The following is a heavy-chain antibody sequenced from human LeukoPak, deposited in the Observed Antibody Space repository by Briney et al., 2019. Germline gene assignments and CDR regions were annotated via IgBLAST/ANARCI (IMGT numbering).Heavy chain of an antibody. V-gene: IGHV4-59*01. CDR2: IYYSGST. CDR3: ARLNLWDSSGYGY. Sequence: SETLSLTCTVSGGSISSYYWSWIRQPPGKGLEWIGYIYYSGSTNYNPSLKSRVTISVDTSKNQFSLKLSSVTAADTAVYYCARLNLWDSSGYGYWGQGTLVTVSS. D-gene: IGHD3-22*01. J-gene: IGHJ4*02. CDR1: GGSISSYY.